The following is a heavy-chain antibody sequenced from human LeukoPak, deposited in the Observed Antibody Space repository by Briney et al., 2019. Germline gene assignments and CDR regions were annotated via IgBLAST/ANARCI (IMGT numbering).Heavy chain of an antibody. D-gene: IGHD3-10*01. CDR2: IFYSGST. V-gene: IGHV4-39*01. Sequence: PSETLSLSSTVSGGPISSNDYYWGWIRQSPGKGLEWIANIFYSGSTHYNPSLKSRVSISVDTSKNQFSLKLSSVTAADTAIYYCARQSSHYYGSGTFRHFDYWGQGTLVSVSS. CDR3: ARQSSHYYGSGTFRHFDY. J-gene: IGHJ4*02. CDR1: GGPISSNDYY.